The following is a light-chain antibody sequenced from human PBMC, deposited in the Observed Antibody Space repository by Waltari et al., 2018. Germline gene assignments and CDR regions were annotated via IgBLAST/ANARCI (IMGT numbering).Light chain of an antibody. CDR1: KDIRKN. J-gene: IGKJ2*01. V-gene: IGKV1-33*01. Sequence: IQMTQSPSSLSASIGDRVTITCRASKDIRKNLSWFQERPGKAPKLLIYDASNLEAGVPSRFSGTGSGTDFSLTINSLQPEDSATYYCQHYNNLPYTFSRGTKLQIK. CDR2: DAS. CDR3: QHYNNLPYT.